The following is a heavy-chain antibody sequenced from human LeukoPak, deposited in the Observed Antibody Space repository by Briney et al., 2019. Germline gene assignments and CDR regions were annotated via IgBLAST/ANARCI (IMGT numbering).Heavy chain of an antibody. CDR1: GFTFSSYA. Sequence: PGGSLRLSCAASGFTFSSYAMRWVRQAPGKGLEWVAVISYDGSNKYYADSVKGRFTISRDNSKNTLYLQMNSLRAEDTAVYYCARDPTVPPIIHCSGGSCYRYYYYYMDVWGKGTTVTVSS. CDR2: ISYDGSNK. CDR3: ARDPTVPPIIHCSGGSCYRYYYYYMDV. D-gene: IGHD2-15*01. V-gene: IGHV3-30*04. J-gene: IGHJ6*03.